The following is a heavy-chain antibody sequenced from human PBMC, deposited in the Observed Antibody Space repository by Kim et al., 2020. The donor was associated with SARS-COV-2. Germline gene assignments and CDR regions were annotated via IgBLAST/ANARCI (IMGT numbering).Heavy chain of an antibody. D-gene: IGHD3-22*01. Sequence: GGSLRLSCAASGFTFSSYGMSWVRQSPGKGLEWVSGISSSGGSSNHADSVKGRFSISRDNSKNMVFLHMKSLRAEDTAVYYCAKSPLEFLVVSIFYSWGQGSLVTVSS. CDR2: ISSSGGSS. CDR1: GFTFSSYG. CDR3: AKSPLEFLVVSIFYS. J-gene: IGHJ4*02. V-gene: IGHV3-23*01.